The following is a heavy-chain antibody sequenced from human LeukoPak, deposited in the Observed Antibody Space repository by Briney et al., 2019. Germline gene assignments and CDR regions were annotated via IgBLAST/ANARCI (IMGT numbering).Heavy chain of an antibody. V-gene: IGHV4-39*01. CDR3: AGGYYDSSGNPPDDY. CDR1: GGSISSSSYY. Sequence: PVETLSLTCTVSGGSISSSSYYWGWIRQPPGKGLEWIGSIYYGGSTYYNPSLKSRVTISVDTSKNQFSLKLSSVTAADTAVYYCAGGYYDSSGNPPDDYWGQGTLVPVSS. CDR2: IYYGGST. D-gene: IGHD3-22*01. J-gene: IGHJ4*02.